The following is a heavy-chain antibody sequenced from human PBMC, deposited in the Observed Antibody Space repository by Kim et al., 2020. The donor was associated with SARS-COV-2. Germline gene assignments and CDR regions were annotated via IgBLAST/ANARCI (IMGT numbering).Heavy chain of an antibody. CDR3: ASGYYYMDV. CDR2: IYYRGST. CDR1: GGSISNYY. Sequence: SETLSLTCTVSGGSISNYYWSWIRQPPGKGLVWIGYIYYRGSTNYHPSLKSRVTISLDTSKNQFSLKLSSVTAADTAVYYCASGYYYMDVWGKGTTVTVSS. V-gene: IGHV4-59*08. J-gene: IGHJ6*03.